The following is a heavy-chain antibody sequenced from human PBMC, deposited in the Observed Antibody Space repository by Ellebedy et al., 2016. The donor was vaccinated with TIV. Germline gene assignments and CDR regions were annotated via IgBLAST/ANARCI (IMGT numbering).Heavy chain of an antibody. Sequence: GGSLRLXCAASGFIVSTNDVSWVRQAPAKGLEWVSVFYYDGSTYYADSVKGRFTVSRDNSKNTVYLQMESLRADDAAGYYCGGAYRRGGGGEFAHWGQGTLVTVSS. CDR1: GFIVSTND. V-gene: IGHV3-53*01. J-gene: IGHJ1*01. CDR2: FYYDGST. D-gene: IGHD3-16*01. CDR3: GGAYRRGGGGEFAH.